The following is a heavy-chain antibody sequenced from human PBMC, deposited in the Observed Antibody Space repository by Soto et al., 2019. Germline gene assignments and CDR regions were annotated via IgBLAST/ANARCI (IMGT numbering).Heavy chain of an antibody. D-gene: IGHD4-4*01. V-gene: IGHV1-69*06. Sequence: QVQLVQSGAEVKKPGSSVKVSCKASGGTFSSYAISWVRQAPGQGLEWMGGIIPIFGTANYAQKFQGRVTMTADKSTSTAYMELSSLRSEDTAVYYCARDYYSNYYYSDGMDVWGQGTTVTVSS. J-gene: IGHJ6*02. CDR3: ARDYYSNYYYSDGMDV. CDR2: IIPIFGTA. CDR1: GGTFSSYA.